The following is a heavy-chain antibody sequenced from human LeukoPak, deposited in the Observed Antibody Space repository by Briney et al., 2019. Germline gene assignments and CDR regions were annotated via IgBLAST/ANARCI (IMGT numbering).Heavy chain of an antibody. D-gene: IGHD6-19*01. Sequence: ASVKVSCKASGYTFTGYYMHWVRQAPGQGLEWMGWINPNSGGTNYAQKLQGRVTMTTDTSTSTAYMELRSLRSDDTAVYYCATNEQWLAPSNWFDPWGQGTLVTVSS. J-gene: IGHJ5*02. CDR3: ATNEQWLAPSNWFDP. V-gene: IGHV1-2*02. CDR2: INPNSGGT. CDR1: GYTFTGYY.